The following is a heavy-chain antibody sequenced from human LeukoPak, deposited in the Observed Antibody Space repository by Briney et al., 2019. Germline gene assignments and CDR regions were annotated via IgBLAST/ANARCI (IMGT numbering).Heavy chain of an antibody. J-gene: IGHJ6*02. V-gene: IGHV4-34*01. CDR2: INHSGST. CDR3: ARAVPAAFYYYYYYGMDV. D-gene: IGHD2-2*01. CDR1: GGSFSGYY. Sequence: PSETLSLTCAVYGGSFSGYYWSWIRQPPGKGLEWIGEINHSGSTNYNPSLKSRVTISVDTSKNQFSLKLSSVTAADTAVYYCARAVPAAFYYYYYYGMDVWGQGTTVTVSS.